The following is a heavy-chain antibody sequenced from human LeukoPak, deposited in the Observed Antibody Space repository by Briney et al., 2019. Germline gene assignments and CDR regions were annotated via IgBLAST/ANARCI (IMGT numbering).Heavy chain of an antibody. CDR2: INPNSGGT. J-gene: IGHJ4*02. Sequence: ASVKVSCKASGYTFTGYYMHWVRQAPGQGLEWMGWINPNSGGTNYAQKFQGRVTMTRDTSISTAYMELSRLRSDDTAVYYCARHNLGYCSSTSCDFDYWGQGTLVTVSS. D-gene: IGHD2-2*01. CDR3: ARHNLGYCSSTSCDFDY. V-gene: IGHV1-2*02. CDR1: GYTFTGYY.